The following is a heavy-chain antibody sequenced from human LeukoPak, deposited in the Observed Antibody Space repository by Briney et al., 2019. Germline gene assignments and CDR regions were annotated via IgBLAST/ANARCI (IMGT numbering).Heavy chain of an antibody. D-gene: IGHD3-10*01. CDR1: GFTFDDYA. V-gene: IGHV3-9*01. J-gene: IGHJ4*02. CDR3: AKPLWFGELFSPFDY. CDR2: ISWNSGSI. Sequence: GGSLRLSCAASGFTFDDYAMHWVRHAPGKGLEWVSGISWNSGSIGYAESVKGGFTISRDNAKNSLYLQMNSLRAEDTALYYCAKPLWFGELFSPFDYWGQGTLVTVSS.